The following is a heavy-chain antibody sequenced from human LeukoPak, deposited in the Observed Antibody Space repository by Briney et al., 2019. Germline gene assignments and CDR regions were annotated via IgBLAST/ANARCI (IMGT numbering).Heavy chain of an antibody. CDR1: GYTFTGYY. J-gene: IGHJ4*02. Sequence: ASVKVSCKASGYTFTGYYMHWLRQAPGQGREGMGWINPNSGGTNYAQKFHGRVTMTRDTSISTAYMELSRLRSDDTAVYYCARGPSSLGYCSGGSCQQRTRKYYFDYWGKGTLVTVSS. D-gene: IGHD2-15*01. CDR2: INPNSGGT. CDR3: ARGPSSLGYCSGGSCQQRTRKYYFDY. V-gene: IGHV1-2*02.